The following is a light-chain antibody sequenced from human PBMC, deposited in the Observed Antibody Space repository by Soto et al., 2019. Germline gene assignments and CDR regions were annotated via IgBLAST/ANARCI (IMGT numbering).Light chain of an antibody. J-gene: IGLJ1*01. CDR2: EGS. V-gene: IGLV2-23*01. CDR1: SSDVGSYNL. CDR3: CSYAGSLDV. Sequence: QSALTQPASVSGSPGQSITISCTGTSSDVGSYNLVSWYQQHPGKAPKLIIYEGSKRPSGVSHRFSGSKSGNTASLTISGLQAEDEADYYCCSYAGSLDVFGTGTKLTVL.